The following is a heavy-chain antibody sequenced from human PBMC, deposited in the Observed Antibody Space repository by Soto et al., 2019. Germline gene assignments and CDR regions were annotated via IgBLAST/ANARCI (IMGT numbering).Heavy chain of an antibody. V-gene: IGHV1-69*06. Sequence: ASVKVSCKASGGTFSSYAISWVRQAPGQGLEWMGGIIPIFVTANYAQKFQGRVTITADKSTSTAYMELSSLRSEDTAMYYCARVRSNYLYYFDYWGQGTLVTVSS. CDR1: GGTFSSYA. J-gene: IGHJ4*02. CDR2: IIPIFVTA. CDR3: ARVRSNYLYYFDY. D-gene: IGHD4-4*01.